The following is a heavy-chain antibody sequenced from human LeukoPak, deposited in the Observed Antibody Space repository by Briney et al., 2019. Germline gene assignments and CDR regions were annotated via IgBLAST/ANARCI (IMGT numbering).Heavy chain of an antibody. J-gene: IGHJ4*02. CDR3: ARIRFLEWPTPHYFDY. D-gene: IGHD3-3*01. Sequence: PSETLSLTCTVSGGSISSYYWSWIRQPPGKGLEWIGYNYYSGSTDYNPSPKSRVTISVDTSKNQFSLKLSSVTAADTAVYYCARIRFLEWPTPHYFDYWGQGTLVTVSS. CDR1: GGSISSYY. CDR2: NYYSGST. V-gene: IGHV4-59*01.